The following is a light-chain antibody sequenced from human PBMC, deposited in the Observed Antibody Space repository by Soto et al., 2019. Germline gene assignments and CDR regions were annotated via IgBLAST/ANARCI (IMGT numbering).Light chain of an antibody. V-gene: IGLV2-8*01. CDR1: SSDVGGYNY. J-gene: IGLJ3*02. CDR3: SSYAGNNNFGL. CDR2: EVS. Sequence: QSALTQPPSASGSPGQSVTISCTGTSSDVGGYNYVSWYQQHPGKAPKLMIYEVSKRPSGVPDRFSGSKSGNTASLTVSGLQAEDEADYYCSSYAGNNNFGLFGGGTKLTVL.